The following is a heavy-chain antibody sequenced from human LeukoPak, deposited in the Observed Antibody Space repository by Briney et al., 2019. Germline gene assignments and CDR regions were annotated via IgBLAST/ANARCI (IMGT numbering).Heavy chain of an antibody. Sequence: GGSLRLSCAASGFTFSSYEMNWVRQAPGKGLEWVSYISSSGSTIYYADSVKGRFTISRDNAKISLYLQMNSLRAEDTAVYYCASSRKNVPDYWGQGTLVTVSS. CDR2: ISSSGSTI. CDR3: ASSRKNVPDY. CDR1: GFTFSSYE. D-gene: IGHD2-2*01. J-gene: IGHJ4*02. V-gene: IGHV3-48*03.